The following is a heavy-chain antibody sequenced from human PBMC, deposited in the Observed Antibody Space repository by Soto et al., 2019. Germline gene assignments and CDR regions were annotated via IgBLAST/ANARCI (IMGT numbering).Heavy chain of an antibody. J-gene: IGHJ4*02. D-gene: IGHD5-18*01. CDR3: AREPPPAMVTSYDY. Sequence: GGSLRLSCAASGFTFSSYSMNWVRQAPGKGLEWVSYISSSSSTIYYADSVKGRFTISRDNAKNSLYLQMNSLRDEDTAVYYCAREPPPAMVTSYDYWGQGTLVTVSS. CDR1: GFTFSSYS. V-gene: IGHV3-48*02. CDR2: ISSSSSTI.